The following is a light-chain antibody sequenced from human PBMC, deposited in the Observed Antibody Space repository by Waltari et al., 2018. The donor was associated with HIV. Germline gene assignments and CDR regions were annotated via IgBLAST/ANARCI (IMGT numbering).Light chain of an antibody. CDR3: QQFYHTSLVT. CDR2: WAS. V-gene: IGKV4-1*01. J-gene: IGKJ4*01. Sequence: IVMTQSPDSLAVSLGERATIKCKSSHSVFYSSNNKNSLAWYQQKPGQPPRLLIYWASTRESGVPDRFSGSGSGTDFTLTISSLQAEDVAIYYCQQFYHTSLVTFGGGTKLEIK. CDR1: HSVFYSSNNKNS.